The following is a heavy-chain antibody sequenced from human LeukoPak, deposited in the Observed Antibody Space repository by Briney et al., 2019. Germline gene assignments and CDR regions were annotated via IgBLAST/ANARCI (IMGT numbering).Heavy chain of an antibody. CDR1: GFTFSSYA. D-gene: IGHD3-22*01. CDR3: ARDWSYDSSGYLHDAFDT. V-gene: IGHV3-64*01. CDR2: ISSNGGST. Sequence: GGSLRLSCAASGFTFSSYAMHWVRQAPGKGLEYVSAISSNGGSTYYANSVKGRFTISRDNSKNTLYLQMGSLRAEDMAVYYCARDWSYDSSGYLHDAFDTWGQGTMVTVSS. J-gene: IGHJ3*02.